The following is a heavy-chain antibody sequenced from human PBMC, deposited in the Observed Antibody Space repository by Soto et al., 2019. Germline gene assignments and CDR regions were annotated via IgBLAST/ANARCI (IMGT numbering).Heavy chain of an antibody. CDR2: IDWDDDE. CDR1: GFSLSVSGMC. D-gene: IGHD3-22*01. V-gene: IGHV2-70*11. J-gene: IGHJ4*02. Sequence: SGPTLVNPTQTLTLTCTFSGFSLSVSGMCVSWIRQPPGKALEWLARIDWDDDEHYSTSLKTRLTISKDTSKNQVVLTMTNMDLVDTATYFCARTPTTYYYDSSGYHVVFDYWGQGTPVTVPQ. CDR3: ARTPTTYYYDSSGYHVVFDY.